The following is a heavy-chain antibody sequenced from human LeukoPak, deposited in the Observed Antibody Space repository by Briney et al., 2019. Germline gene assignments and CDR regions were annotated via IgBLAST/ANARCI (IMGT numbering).Heavy chain of an antibody. CDR2: ISYDGSNK. CDR3: AKDTTINFWSGQNAFDI. D-gene: IGHD3-3*01. CDR1: GFTFSSYG. Sequence: PGGSLRLSCAASGFTFSSYGMPWVRQAPGKGLEWVAVISYDGSNKYYADSVKGRFTISRDNSKNTLYLQMNSLRAEDTAVYYCAKDTTINFWSGQNAFDIWGQGTMVTVSS. J-gene: IGHJ3*02. V-gene: IGHV3-30*18.